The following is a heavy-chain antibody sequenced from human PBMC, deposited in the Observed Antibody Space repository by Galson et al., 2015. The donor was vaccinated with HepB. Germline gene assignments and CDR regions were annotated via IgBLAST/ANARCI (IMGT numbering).Heavy chain of an antibody. CDR2: IFLNDEK. D-gene: IGHD6-13*01. CDR1: GFSLSNARMG. J-gene: IGHJ6*02. CDR3: ARIAAAGIYGMDV. Sequence: PALVKPTQTLTLTCTVSGFSLSNARMGVSWIRQPPGKALEWLAHIFLNDEKSYSTSLKRRLTISKDTSKSQVILTMTNMAPVDTATYYCARIAAAGIYGMDVWGQGTTVTVSS. V-gene: IGHV2-26*01.